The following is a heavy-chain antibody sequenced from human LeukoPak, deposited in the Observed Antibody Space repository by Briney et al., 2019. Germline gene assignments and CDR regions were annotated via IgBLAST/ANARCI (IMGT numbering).Heavy chain of an antibody. CDR1: GYTFTSYG. CDR2: ISAYNGNT. J-gene: IGHJ4*02. CDR3: ARDLGTGNSGSLADY. Sequence: GASVKVSCKASGYTFTSYGISWVRQAPGQGLEWMGWISAYNGNTNYAQKLQGRVTMTTDTSTGTAYMELRSLRSADTAVYYCARDLGTGNSGSLADYWGQGTLVTVSS. D-gene: IGHD3-10*01. V-gene: IGHV1-18*01.